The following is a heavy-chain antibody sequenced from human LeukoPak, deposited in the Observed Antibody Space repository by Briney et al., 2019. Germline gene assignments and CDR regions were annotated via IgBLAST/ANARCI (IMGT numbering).Heavy chain of an antibody. J-gene: IGHJ4*02. V-gene: IGHV4-59*01. Sequence: SETLSLTCTVSGGSISSYYRSWIRQPPGKGLEWIGYIYYSGSTNYNPSLKSRVTISVDTSKNQFSLKLSSVTAADTAVYYCARGGTMVAYYDFWSGTRGFDYWGQGTLVTVSS. CDR2: IYYSGST. CDR1: GGSISSYY. D-gene: IGHD3-3*01. CDR3: ARGGTMVAYYDFWSGTRGFDY.